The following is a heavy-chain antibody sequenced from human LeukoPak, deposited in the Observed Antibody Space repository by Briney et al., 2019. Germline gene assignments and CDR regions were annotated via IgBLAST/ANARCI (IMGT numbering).Heavy chain of an antibody. CDR2: ISRTGNI. CDR3: ARGQGAADY. V-gene: IGHV4-4*02. J-gene: IGHJ4*02. CDR1: GGSISGRNW. Sequence: PSGTLSLTCAVSGGSISGRNWWGWVRQPPGKGLEWIGEISRTGNIDYDPSVRSRATISLDKSKSQFSLRLTSLTSADTAVYYCARGQGAADYWGQGTLVTVSS. D-gene: IGHD1-26*01.